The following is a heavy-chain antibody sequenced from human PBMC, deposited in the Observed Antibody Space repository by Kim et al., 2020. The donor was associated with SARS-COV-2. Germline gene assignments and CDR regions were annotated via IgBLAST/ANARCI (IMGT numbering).Heavy chain of an antibody. J-gene: IGHJ6*02. CDR2: IKQDGSEK. CDR3: AREKGRGLWNYYYYYGMDV. D-gene: IGHD2-21*01. CDR1: GFTFSSYW. V-gene: IGHV3-7*03. Sequence: GGSLRLSCAASGFTFSSYWMSWVRQAPGKGLEWVANIKQDGSEKYYVDSVKGRFTISRDNAKNSLYLQMNSLRAEDTAVYYCAREKGRGLWNYYYYYGMDVWGQGTTVTVSS.